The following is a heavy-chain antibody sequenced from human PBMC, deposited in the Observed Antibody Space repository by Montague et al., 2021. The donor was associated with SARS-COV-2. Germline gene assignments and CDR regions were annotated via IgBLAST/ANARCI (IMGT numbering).Heavy chain of an antibody. CDR3: ARDQGRCLQQGVYFDY. CDR1: GGSISSYY. CDR2: IYYSGST. V-gene: IGHV4-59*01. D-gene: IGHD5-24*01. J-gene: IGHJ4*02. Sequence: SETLSLTCTLSGGSISSYYWSWIRQPSGKGLEWIGYIYYSGSTNYNPSLKSRVTISVDTSKNQFSLKLSSVTAADTAVYYCARDQGRCLQQGVYFDYWGQGTLVTVPS.